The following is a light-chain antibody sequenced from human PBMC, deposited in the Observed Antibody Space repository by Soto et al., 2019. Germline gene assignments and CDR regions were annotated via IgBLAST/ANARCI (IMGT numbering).Light chain of an antibody. CDR1: SSNIGAGYD. CDR2: NNS. J-gene: IGLJ1*01. V-gene: IGLV1-40*01. Sequence: QSVLTQPPSVSGAPGQRVTISCTGSSSNIGAGYDVHWYQQFPGTAPKLLINNNSRRPSGVPDRCSGSKSGTSASLAITGLQAEDEADYYCQSYDSSLSGYVFGTGTKLTVL. CDR3: QSYDSSLSGYV.